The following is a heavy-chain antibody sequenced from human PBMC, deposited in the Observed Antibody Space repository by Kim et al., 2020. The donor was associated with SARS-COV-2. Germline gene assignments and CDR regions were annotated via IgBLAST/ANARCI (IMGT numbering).Heavy chain of an antibody. J-gene: IGHJ6*02. CDR2: INHSGST. CDR3: ARGSGDCYCVDV. D-gene: IGHD2-21*02. CDR1: GGSFSGYY. V-gene: IGHV4-34*01. Sequence: SETLSLTCAVYGGSFSGYYWSWIRQPPGKGLEWIGEINHSGSTNYNPSLKSRVTISVDTSKNQFSLKLSSVTAADTAVYYCARGSGDCYCVDVWGQGTTVTVSS.